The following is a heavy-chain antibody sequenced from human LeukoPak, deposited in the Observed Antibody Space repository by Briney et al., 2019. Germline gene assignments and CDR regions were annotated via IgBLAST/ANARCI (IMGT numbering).Heavy chain of an antibody. CDR1: GFTFSSYA. CDR3: AKGQNYYYYYMDV. Sequence: PGGSLRLSCAASGFTFSSYAMSWVRQAPGKGLEWVSAISWNGGGIAYADSVKGRFTISRDNAKNSLYLQMNSLRAEDTAFYYCAKGQNYYYYYMDVWGKGTTVTVSS. J-gene: IGHJ6*03. V-gene: IGHV3-20*04. CDR2: ISWNGGGI.